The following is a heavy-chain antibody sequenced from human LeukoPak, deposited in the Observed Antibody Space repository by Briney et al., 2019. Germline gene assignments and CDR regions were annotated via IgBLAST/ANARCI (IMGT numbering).Heavy chain of an antibody. J-gene: IGHJ4*02. D-gene: IGHD3-22*01. CDR3: ARDSLPYDSSGYYYWLDFYFDY. CDR1: GGSFSGYY. Sequence: SETLSLTCAVYGGSFSGYYWSWIRQPPGKGLEWIGEINHSGSTNYNPSLKSRVTISVDTSKNQFSLKLSSVTAADTAVYYCARDSLPYDSSGYYYWLDFYFDYWGQGTLVTVSS. V-gene: IGHV4-34*01. CDR2: INHSGST.